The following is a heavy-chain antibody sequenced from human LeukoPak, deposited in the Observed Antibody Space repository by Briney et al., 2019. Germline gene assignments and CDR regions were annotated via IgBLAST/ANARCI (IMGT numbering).Heavy chain of an antibody. J-gene: IGHJ6*03. CDR3: AEDWVSHYYYMDV. CDR2: ISGSGGST. CDR1: GFTFSSYA. Sequence: GGSLRLSCAASGFTFSSYAMSWVRQAPGKGLEWVSAISGSGGSTYYADSVKGRFTISRDNSKNTLYLQMNSLRAEDTAVYYCAEDWVSHYYYMDVWGKGTTVTVSS. D-gene: IGHD3-16*01. V-gene: IGHV3-23*01.